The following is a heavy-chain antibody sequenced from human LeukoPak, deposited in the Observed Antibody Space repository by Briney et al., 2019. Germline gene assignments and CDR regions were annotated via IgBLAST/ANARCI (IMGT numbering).Heavy chain of an antibody. J-gene: IGHJ4*02. V-gene: IGHV3-23*01. CDR1: GFTFNTYA. D-gene: IGHD3-10*01. Sequence: GGSLRLSCAASGFTFNTYAMSWVRQAPGKGLEWVSAISGSGDSTYYADSVKGRFTISRDNSKNMLYLQMNSLRAEDTAVYYCAKEGRGGTGDYWGQGTLVIVSS. CDR2: ISGSGDST. CDR3: AKEGRGGTGDY.